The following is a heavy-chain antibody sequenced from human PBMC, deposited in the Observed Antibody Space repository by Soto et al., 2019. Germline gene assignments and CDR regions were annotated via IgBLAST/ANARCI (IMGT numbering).Heavy chain of an antibody. Sequence: VKVSCKSSGYTFTSYGISWLRQAPGQGLEWMGWIGTYNGNTNYAQKFQGRVTMTTDTSTSTAYMELRSLRSDDTAVYYCARDSPYDYWGQGTLVTVSS. J-gene: IGHJ4*02. CDR1: GYTFTSYG. CDR3: ARDSPYDY. V-gene: IGHV1-18*01. CDR2: IGTYNGNT.